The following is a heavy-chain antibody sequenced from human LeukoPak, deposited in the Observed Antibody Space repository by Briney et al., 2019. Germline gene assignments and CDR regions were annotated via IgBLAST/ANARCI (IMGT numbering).Heavy chain of an antibody. CDR3: ARGERSGSMDV. Sequence: PGGSLRLSCAASGFTFSSYAMHWVRQAPGKGLEWVAVISYDGSNKYYADSVKGRFTISRDSSKNTLYLQMNSLRAEDTAVYYCARGERSGSMDVWGQGTTVTVSS. D-gene: IGHD5-24*01. CDR1: GFTFSSYA. J-gene: IGHJ6*02. CDR2: ISYDGSNK. V-gene: IGHV3-30*04.